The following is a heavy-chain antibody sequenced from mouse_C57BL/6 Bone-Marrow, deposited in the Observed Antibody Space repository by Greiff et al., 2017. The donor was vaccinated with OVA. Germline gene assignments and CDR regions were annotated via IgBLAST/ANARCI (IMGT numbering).Heavy chain of an antibody. Sequence: QVQLQQSGPELVKPGASVKISCTASGYSFTSYYIHWVKQRPGQGLEWIGWINPGGGNTKYNEKFKGKATLTADTSSSTAYMQLSSLTSEDSAVYYCARSSFITAVVAPYYYAMDYWGQGTSVTVSS. D-gene: IGHD1-1*01. CDR3: ARSSFITAVVAPYYYAMDY. J-gene: IGHJ4*01. V-gene: IGHV1-66*01. CDR2: INPGGGNT. CDR1: GYSFTSYY.